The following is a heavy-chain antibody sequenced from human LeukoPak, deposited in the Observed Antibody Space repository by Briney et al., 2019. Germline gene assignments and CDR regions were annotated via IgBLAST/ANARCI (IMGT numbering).Heavy chain of an antibody. CDR2: INHSGST. J-gene: IGHJ4*02. D-gene: IGHD3-16*01. V-gene: IGHV4-34*01. CDR1: GGSLSGYY. Sequence: SETLSLTCAVSGGSLSGYYWTWIRQPPGKGLEWIGEINHSGSTNYNPSLKSRVTISVDTSRKQFFLRLSSVTAADTAVYYCARGVVITFGGAADYWGQGTLVTVSS. CDR3: ARGVVITFGGAADY.